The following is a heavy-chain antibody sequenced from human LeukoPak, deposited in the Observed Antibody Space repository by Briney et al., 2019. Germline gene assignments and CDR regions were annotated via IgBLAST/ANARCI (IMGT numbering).Heavy chain of an antibody. D-gene: IGHD2-8*01. CDR3: ARDYGVQADAFDI. J-gene: IGHJ3*02. V-gene: IGHV3-30*04. Sequence: PGGSLRLSCAASGFTFSSYAMHWVRQAPGKGLEWVAVISYDGSNKYYADSVKGRFTISRDNAKNSLYLQMNSLRAEDTAVYYCARDYGVQADAFDIWGQGTMVTVSS. CDR1: GFTFSSYA. CDR2: ISYDGSNK.